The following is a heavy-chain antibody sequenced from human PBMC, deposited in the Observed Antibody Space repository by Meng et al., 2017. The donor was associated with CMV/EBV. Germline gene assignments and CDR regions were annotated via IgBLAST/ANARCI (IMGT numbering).Heavy chain of an antibody. V-gene: IGHV3-7*01. CDR1: GFTFSGYW. D-gene: IGHD2-2*02. J-gene: IGHJ4*02. CDR2: IKQDGSEK. CDR3: ASDCSGASCYITN. Sequence: LSLTCAASGFTFSGYWMTWVRQAPGKGLEWVANIKQDGSEKYYVDSVKGRFTISRDNAKNSLSLQMNSLRAEDTAVYYCASDCSGASCYITNWGRGTLVTVSS.